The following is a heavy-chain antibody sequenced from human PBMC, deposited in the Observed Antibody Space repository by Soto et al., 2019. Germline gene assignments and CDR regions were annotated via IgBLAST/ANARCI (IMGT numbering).Heavy chain of an antibody. J-gene: IGHJ4*02. D-gene: IGHD3-22*01. V-gene: IGHV3-30-3*01. CDR2: ISFDGSIK. CDR1: GFTFSSYA. CDR3: ARERGGQMWLSA. Sequence: QVQLLESGGGVVHPARSLRLSCAASGFTFSSYAMHWVRQAPGKGLECVAFISFDGSIKYYADFVKGRFTISRDNSENSQHLQVNSLGSDATAVYYCARERGGQMWLSAWGQGTKVTVSS.